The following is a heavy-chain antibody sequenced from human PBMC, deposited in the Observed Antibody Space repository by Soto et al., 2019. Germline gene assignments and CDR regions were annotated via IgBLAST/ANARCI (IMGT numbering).Heavy chain of an antibody. CDR2: ISGNGGTT. V-gene: IGHV3-23*01. J-gene: IGHJ4*02. Sequence: EVQLLESGGGLVQPGGSLRLSCAASGFRFSSYAMSWVRQAPGKGLEWVSVISGNGGTTYYADSAKGRFTISSDNSESILFLQTNSLTPEDTSIYYCAKGREHTMFGFYTLFDYWGQGTLLTVSS. CDR1: GFRFSSYA. D-gene: IGHD3-3*01. CDR3: AKGREHTMFGFYTLFDY.